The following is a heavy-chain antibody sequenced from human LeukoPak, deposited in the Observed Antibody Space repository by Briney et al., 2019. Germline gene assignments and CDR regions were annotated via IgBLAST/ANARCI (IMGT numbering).Heavy chain of an antibody. CDR3: ARGPADSIYGDYSSFDY. D-gene: IGHD4-17*01. Sequence: GGSLRLSCAASGFTFSSNSMNWVRQAPGNGLEWVASISSRSTYIYYADSVKGRFTISRDNAKNSLYLQMNSLRVEDTAVYYCARGPADSIYGDYSSFDYWGQGTLVTVSS. CDR2: ISSRSTYI. J-gene: IGHJ4*02. CDR1: GFTFSSNS. V-gene: IGHV3-21*01.